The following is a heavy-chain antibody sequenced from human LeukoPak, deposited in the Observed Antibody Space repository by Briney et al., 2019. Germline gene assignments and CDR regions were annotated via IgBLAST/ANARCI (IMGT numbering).Heavy chain of an antibody. V-gene: IGHV3-30*18. CDR3: AKDLNVAAAGYYFDY. CDR1: GFTFSNYG. J-gene: IGHJ4*02. Sequence: PGGSLRLSCAASGFTFSNYGMHWVRQAPGKGLEWVAGIANDGRDKRYADSVKGRFTMSRDNSKNTVYLQMNSLRAEDTAVYSCAKDLNVAAAGYYFDYWGQGTLVTVSS. CDR2: IANDGRDK. D-gene: IGHD6-13*01.